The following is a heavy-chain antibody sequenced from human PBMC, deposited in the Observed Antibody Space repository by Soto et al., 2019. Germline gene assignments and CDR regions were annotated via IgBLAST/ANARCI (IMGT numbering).Heavy chain of an antibody. J-gene: IGHJ4*02. D-gene: IGHD3-3*01. CDR1: GFTFSSCA. Sequence: QVQLVESGGGVVQPGRSLRLSCAASGFTFSSCAMHWVRQAPGKGLEWVAVISYDGSNKYYADSVKGRFTVSRDNSKNTLYLQVNSLRAEDTAVYYCARDKRDLRFLEWSYYFDYWGQGTLATVSS. CDR3: ARDKRDLRFLEWSYYFDY. V-gene: IGHV3-30-3*01. CDR2: ISYDGSNK.